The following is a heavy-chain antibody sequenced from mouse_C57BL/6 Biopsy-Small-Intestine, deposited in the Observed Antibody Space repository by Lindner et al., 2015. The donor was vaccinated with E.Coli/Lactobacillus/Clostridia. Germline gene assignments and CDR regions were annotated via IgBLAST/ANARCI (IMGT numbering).Heavy chain of an antibody. D-gene: IGHD2-4*01. CDR1: GFSLTSYG. V-gene: IGHV2-9-1*01. Sequence: VQLQESGPGLVAPSQSLSITCTVSGFSLTSYGVHWVRQPPGKGLEWLGVIWTGGGTNYNSALKSRLSISKDNSKSQVFLKMNSLQTDDTAGYYCASQSTMITNWYFDVWGTGTTVTVSS. CDR2: IWTGGGT. CDR3: ASQSTMITNWYFDV. J-gene: IGHJ1*03.